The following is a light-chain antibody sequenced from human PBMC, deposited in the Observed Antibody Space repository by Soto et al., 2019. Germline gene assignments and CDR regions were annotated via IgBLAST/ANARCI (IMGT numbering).Light chain of an antibody. CDR3: SSDAGSTSYVV. J-gene: IGLJ2*01. CDR1: SSDVGSYDL. V-gene: IGLV2-23*02. CDR2: EVS. Sequence: QSALTQPASVSGSPGQSITISCTGTSSDVGSYDLVSWYQHHPGKAPKVMIYEVSKRPSGLSNRFSASKSGNTASLTISGLQAEDDADYYCSSDAGSTSYVVFGGGTQLTVL.